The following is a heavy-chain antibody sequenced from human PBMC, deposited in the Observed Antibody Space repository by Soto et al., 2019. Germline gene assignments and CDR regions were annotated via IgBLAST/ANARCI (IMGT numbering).Heavy chain of an antibody. CDR2: IYSGGST. D-gene: IGHD3-22*01. V-gene: IGHV3-53*01. CDR1: GFTFSSYS. Sequence: PGGSLRLSCAASGFTFSSYSMHWVRQAPGKGLEWVSVIYSGGSTYYADSVKGRFTISRDNSKNTLYLQMSSLRAEDTAVYYCARDRVESGYPEYFQHWGQGTLVTVSS. CDR3: ARDRVESGYPEYFQH. J-gene: IGHJ1*01.